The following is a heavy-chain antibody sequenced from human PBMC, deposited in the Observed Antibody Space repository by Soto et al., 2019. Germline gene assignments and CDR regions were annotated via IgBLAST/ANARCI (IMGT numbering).Heavy chain of an antibody. Sequence: EVQLVESGGGLVQPGGSLRLSCAASGFTLSDHYMDWVRQAPGRGLEWVGRTRNKANGYSTEYAAAVKGRFIVSSDDPLNSLYLQMNSLKTEDTAVYYCVRTSHYGSGSWNFDFWGQGTLVTVSS. J-gene: IGHJ4*02. CDR1: GFTLSDHY. CDR3: VRTSHYGSGSWNFDF. CDR2: TRNKANGYST. V-gene: IGHV3-72*01. D-gene: IGHD3-10*01.